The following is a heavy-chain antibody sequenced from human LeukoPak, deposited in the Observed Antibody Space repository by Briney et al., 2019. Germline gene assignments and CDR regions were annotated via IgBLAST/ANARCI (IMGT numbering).Heavy chain of an antibody. V-gene: IGHV1-46*01. CDR2: INPSGGST. CDR3: ARGSSGWYSVAY. J-gene: IGHJ4*02. CDR1: GYTFTSYY. Sequence: ASVKGSCKASGYTFTSYYMHIVRQAPGQRVEWMGIINPSGGSTSYAQKFQGRVTMPRDTSTSTVYMELTSLRSEDTAVYYCARGSSGWYSVAYWGQGTLVTVSS. D-gene: IGHD6-19*01.